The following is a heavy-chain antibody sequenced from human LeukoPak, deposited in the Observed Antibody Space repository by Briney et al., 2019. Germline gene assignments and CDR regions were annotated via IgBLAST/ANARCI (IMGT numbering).Heavy chain of an antibody. CDR3: ARQGAAGKYYYYYMDV. CDR1: GYTFTTHW. CDR2: IYPGDSDT. V-gene: IGHV5-51*01. Sequence: GESLQISCKGSGYTFTTHWIGWVRQLPGKGLEWMGIIYPGDSDTRYSPSFQGQVTISADKSINTAYLQWSSLKASDTAIYYCARQGAAGKYYYYYMDVWGKGTTVTVSS. J-gene: IGHJ6*03. D-gene: IGHD6-13*01.